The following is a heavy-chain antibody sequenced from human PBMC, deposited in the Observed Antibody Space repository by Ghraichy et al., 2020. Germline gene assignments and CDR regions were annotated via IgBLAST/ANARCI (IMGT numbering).Heavy chain of an antibody. CDR3: ASPKYYYDSSGYYLDAFDI. CDR1: GFTFSSYS. Sequence: GGSPRLSCAASGFTFSSYSMNWVRQAPGKGLEWVSSISSSSSYIYYADSVKGRFTISRDNAKNSLYLQMNSLRAEDTAVYYCASPKYYYDSSGYYLDAFDIWGQGTMVTVSS. D-gene: IGHD3-22*01. J-gene: IGHJ3*02. V-gene: IGHV3-21*01. CDR2: ISSSSSYI.